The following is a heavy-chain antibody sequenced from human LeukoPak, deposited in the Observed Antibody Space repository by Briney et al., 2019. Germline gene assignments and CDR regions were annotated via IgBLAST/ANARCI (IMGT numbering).Heavy chain of an antibody. CDR3: ARAGQWRVLVHAFDI. D-gene: IGHD6-19*01. CDR1: GFTFSSYW. V-gene: IGHV3-7*01. CDR2: IKQDGSEK. J-gene: IGHJ3*02. Sequence: GGSLRLSCAASGFTFSSYWMSWVRQAPGKGLEWVANIKQDGSEKYYVDSVKGRFTISRDNAKNSLYLQMNSLRAEDTAVYYCARAGQWRVLVHAFDIWGQGTMVTVSS.